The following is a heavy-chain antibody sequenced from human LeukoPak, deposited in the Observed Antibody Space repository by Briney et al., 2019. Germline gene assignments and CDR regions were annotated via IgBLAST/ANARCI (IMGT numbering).Heavy chain of an antibody. CDR2: IYSGTNI. CDR1: GSTVSSNY. Sequence: PGGSLRLHWAASGSTVSSNYMSWVRYAPGKELERVTVIYSGTNIYYADSGKGRITTSRDSSKNNLYLQMSSRRAEDTAVYYCASSGSDSNLFSYYFDYWGQGTLVTVSS. D-gene: IGHD3-22*01. J-gene: IGHJ4*02. CDR3: ASSGSDSNLFSYYFDY. V-gene: IGHV3-66*02.